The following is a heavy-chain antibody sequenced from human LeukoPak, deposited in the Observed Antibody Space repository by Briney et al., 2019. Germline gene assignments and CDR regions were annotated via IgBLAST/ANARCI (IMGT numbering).Heavy chain of an antibody. CDR2: IYYSGST. Sequence: SETLSLTCTVSGGSISSSSYYWGWIRQPPGKGLGWIGRIYYSGSTYHKPSPKTRVNISVEPSKNQFSPKVSSVTAADTAVYYCASSQLSQLLLPYYFDYWGQGTLVTVSS. V-gene: IGHV4-39*01. D-gene: IGHD2-2*01. CDR3: ASSQLSQLLLPYYFDY. J-gene: IGHJ4*02. CDR1: GGSISSSSYY.